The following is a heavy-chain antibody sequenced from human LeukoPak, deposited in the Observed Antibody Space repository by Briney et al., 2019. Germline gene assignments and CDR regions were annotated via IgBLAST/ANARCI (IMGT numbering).Heavy chain of an antibody. V-gene: IGHV4-59*01. Sequence: SETLSLTCTVSGGSISTYHWNWIRQPPGKGLEWIGYIYHSGSTNYNPSLQSRVTISVDTSKNQLSLNLNSVTAADTAVYYCARGGAARLHFQNWGQGTLVTASS. CDR1: GGSISTYH. J-gene: IGHJ1*01. CDR3: ARGGAARLHFQN. D-gene: IGHD6-6*01. CDR2: IYHSGST.